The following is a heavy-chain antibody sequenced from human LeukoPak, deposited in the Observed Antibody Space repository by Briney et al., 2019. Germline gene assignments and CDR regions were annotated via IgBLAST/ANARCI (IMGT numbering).Heavy chain of an antibody. CDR2: IYYSGIT. D-gene: IGHD1-7*01. V-gene: IGHV4-59*01. CDR3: ARAGTTPTGGVYYYYGLDV. Sequence: SETLSLTCTVSGGFISSSYWSWIRQPPGKGLEWMGYIYYSGITNYNPSLKSRVSISLDASKNQFSLKLYSVTAADTAVYYCARAGTTPTGGVYYYYGLDVWGQGTTVTVSS. CDR1: GGFISSSY. J-gene: IGHJ6*01.